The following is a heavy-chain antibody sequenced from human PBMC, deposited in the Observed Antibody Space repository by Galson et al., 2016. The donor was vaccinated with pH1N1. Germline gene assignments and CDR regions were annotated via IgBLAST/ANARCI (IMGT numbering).Heavy chain of an antibody. Sequence: SVKASCKASGGTFGSYGINWVRQAPGQGLEWMGGIIPIFNTTKYAQNFQGRVTITADESTTTAYMELSSPRSEDTAVYYCAREDYYDTDLSDWYFDLWGRGTLLTVSS. CDR1: GGTFGSYG. V-gene: IGHV1-69*13. D-gene: IGHD3-22*01. J-gene: IGHJ2*01. CDR3: AREDYYDTDLSDWYFDL. CDR2: IIPIFNTT.